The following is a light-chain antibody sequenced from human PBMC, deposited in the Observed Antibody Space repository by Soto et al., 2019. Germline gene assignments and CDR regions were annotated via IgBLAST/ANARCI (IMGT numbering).Light chain of an antibody. CDR3: QQYSTYSWT. V-gene: IGKV1-5*03. CDR1: QSISSW. CDR2: NAS. Sequence: DIQMTQSPSTLSASVGDRVTITCRASQSISSWLAWYQQKPGKAPNLLIYNASTLEIGVPSRFSGSGSGTEFTLTISSLQPDYFATYYCQQYSTYSWTCGQGTKVDIK. J-gene: IGKJ1*01.